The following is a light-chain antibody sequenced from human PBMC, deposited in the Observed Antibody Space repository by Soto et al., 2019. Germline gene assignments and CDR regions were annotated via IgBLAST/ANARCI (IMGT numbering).Light chain of an antibody. Sequence: DIPMTQSPSSLSASVGDRVTITCRASQSISNYLNWYQHKPRKAPRLMIYGASSLQSGVPSRFSGRGSGTEFTLTINGLQPEDLATYYCQQSYNTPKYTFGQGTKVEIK. CDR1: QSISNY. J-gene: IGKJ2*01. CDR3: QQSYNTPKYT. V-gene: IGKV1-39*01. CDR2: GAS.